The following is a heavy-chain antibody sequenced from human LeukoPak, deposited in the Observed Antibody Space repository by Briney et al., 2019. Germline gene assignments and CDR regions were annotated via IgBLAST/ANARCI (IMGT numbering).Heavy chain of an antibody. CDR3: ARMGSPNI. CDR1: GFIFSDYY. V-gene: IGHV3-11*06. D-gene: IGHD3-16*01. Sequence: PGGSLRLSCAASGFIFSDYYMGWIRQAPGKGLEWVSSISSSSSYIYYADSVKGRFTISRDNAKNSLYLQMNSLRAEDTAVYYCARMGSPNIWGQGTLVTVSS. CDR2: ISSSSSYI. J-gene: IGHJ4*02.